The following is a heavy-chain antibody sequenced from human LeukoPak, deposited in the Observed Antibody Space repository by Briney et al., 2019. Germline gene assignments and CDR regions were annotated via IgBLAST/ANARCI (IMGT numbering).Heavy chain of an antibody. CDR2: IYTSGST. J-gene: IGHJ4*02. CDR1: GGSISSYY. Sequence: SETLSLTCTVSGGSISSYYWSWIRQPAGKGLEWIARIYTSGSTNYNPSLKSRVTMSVDTSKNQFSLKLSSVTAADTAVYYCPRERIMITFGGVIVAEPSLDYWGQGTLVTVSS. D-gene: IGHD3-16*02. V-gene: IGHV4-4*07. CDR3: PRERIMITFGGVIVAEPSLDY.